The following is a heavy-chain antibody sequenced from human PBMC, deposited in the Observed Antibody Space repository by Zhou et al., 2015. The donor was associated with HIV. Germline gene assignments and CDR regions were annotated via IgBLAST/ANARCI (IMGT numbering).Heavy chain of an antibody. CDR2: ISNDGSST. CDR3: ARAGTDWILDS. CDR1: GFIFSSYW. J-gene: IGHJ4*02. V-gene: IGHV3-74*02. D-gene: IGHD3-9*01. Sequence: EVQLVESGGGLVKPGGSLRLSCAASGFIFSSYWMHWVRQVPGKGLVWVSRISNDGSSTNYADSVKGRFTISRDNAKSTLYLQMNSLRAEDTALYYCARAGTDWILDSWGQGTLVTVSS.